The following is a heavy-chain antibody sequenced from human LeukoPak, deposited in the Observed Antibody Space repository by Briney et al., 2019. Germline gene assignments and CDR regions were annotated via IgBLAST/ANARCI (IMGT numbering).Heavy chain of an antibody. Sequence: GGSLRLSCEASGFTFSTYPMHWVRQAPDKGLEGVAIISYHGSNEYYADSVKGRFTISRDNSKNTLYLQMNNPRVEDTAIYYCARVHDTTGYYHYFDSWGQGTLVTVSS. J-gene: IGHJ4*02. CDR2: ISYHGSNE. V-gene: IGHV3-30*04. D-gene: IGHD3-9*01. CDR3: ARVHDTTGYYHYFDS. CDR1: GFTFSTYP.